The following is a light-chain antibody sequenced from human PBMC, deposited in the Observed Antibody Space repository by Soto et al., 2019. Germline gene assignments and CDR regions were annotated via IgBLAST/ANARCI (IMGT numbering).Light chain of an antibody. CDR3: SSYTSTSTVV. V-gene: IGLV2-14*01. Sequence: QSALTQPASVSGSPGQSITISCTGTSSDVGAYNSVSWYQHHPGKAPKLMIYDVSNRPSGVSNRFSGSKSGDTASLTISGLQAEDEADNYCSSYTSTSTVVFGGGTKVTVL. CDR2: DVS. CDR1: SSDVGAYNS. J-gene: IGLJ2*01.